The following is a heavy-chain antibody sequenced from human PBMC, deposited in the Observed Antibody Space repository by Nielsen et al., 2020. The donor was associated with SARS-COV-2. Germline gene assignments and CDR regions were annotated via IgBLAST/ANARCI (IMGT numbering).Heavy chain of an antibody. D-gene: IGHD3/OR15-3a*01. CDR2: INPYSGGT. CDR1: GYTFTDYY. CDR3: ARARATIFGLVMSYGMDV. Sequence: ASVKVSCKASGYTFTDYYIHWVRQAPGQGLEWMGRINPYSGGTNYAQKFQGTVTMTRDASISTVYMELISDDTAVYYCARARATIFGLVMSYGMDVWGQGTTVTVSS. V-gene: IGHV1-2*06. J-gene: IGHJ6*02.